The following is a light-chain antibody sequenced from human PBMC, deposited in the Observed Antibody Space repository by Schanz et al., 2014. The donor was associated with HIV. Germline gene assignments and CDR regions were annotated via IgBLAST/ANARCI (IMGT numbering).Light chain of an antibody. CDR1: GTDIGDDNY. V-gene: IGLV2-14*03. CDR2: DVN. CDR3: CSYTTTSTYV. J-gene: IGLJ1*01. Sequence: QSALAQPASMSASPGQSITISCVGSGTDIGDDNYVSWYQHHPGTAPKLLIFDVNIRPSGVSDRFAGSKSGNTASLSISGLQAEDEADYYCCSYTTTSTYVFGAGTKLTVL.